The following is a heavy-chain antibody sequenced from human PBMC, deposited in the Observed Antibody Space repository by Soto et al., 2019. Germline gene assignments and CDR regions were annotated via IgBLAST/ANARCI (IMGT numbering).Heavy chain of an antibody. D-gene: IGHD3-10*01. V-gene: IGHV1-69*01. J-gene: IGHJ4*02. CDR3: ARDRFGGGPVTADY. CDR2: IIPIFGTA. Sequence: QVQLVQSGAEVKKPGSSVKVSCKASEGTFSSYAISWVRQAPGQGLEWMGGIIPIFGTANYAQKFQGRVTITADESTSTAYMELSSLRSEDTAVYYCARDRFGGGPVTADYWGQGTLVTVSS. CDR1: EGTFSSYA.